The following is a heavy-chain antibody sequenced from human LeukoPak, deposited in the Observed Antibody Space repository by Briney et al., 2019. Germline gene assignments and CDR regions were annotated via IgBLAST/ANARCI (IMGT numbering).Heavy chain of an antibody. CDR3: AKDYYYDPVDAFDV. Sequence: GGSLRLSCAASGFTFSTYAMSWVRQAPGEGLEWVSCISASYGSTYYADSVKGRFTISRDNSKNTLYLQMNSLRAEDTAVYYCAKDYYYDPVDAFDVWGQGTMVSVSS. CDR2: ISASYGST. V-gene: IGHV3-23*01. J-gene: IGHJ3*01. D-gene: IGHD3-22*01. CDR1: GFTFSTYA.